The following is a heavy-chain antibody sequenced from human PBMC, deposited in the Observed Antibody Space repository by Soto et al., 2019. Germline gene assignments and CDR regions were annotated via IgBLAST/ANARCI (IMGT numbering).Heavy chain of an antibody. Sequence: SETLSLTCTVSGGSISSGGYYWSWIRQHPGKGLEWIGYIYYSGSTYYNPSLKSRVTISVDTSKNQFSLKLSSVTAVDTAVYYCASGSIWGAPMDVWGQGTTVTVSS. D-gene: IGHD3-16*01. CDR3: ASGSIWGAPMDV. J-gene: IGHJ6*02. CDR2: IYYSGST. V-gene: IGHV4-31*03. CDR1: GGSISSGGYY.